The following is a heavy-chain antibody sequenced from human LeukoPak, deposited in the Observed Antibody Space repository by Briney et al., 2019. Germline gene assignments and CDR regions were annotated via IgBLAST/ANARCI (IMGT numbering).Heavy chain of an antibody. V-gene: IGHV3-23*01. CDR3: AKDRKNFIAAAGNFDY. CDR1: GFTFSNNA. Sequence: GGSLRLSCAASGFTFSNNAMHWVRQAPGKGLERVSAINGGGSGTFYADSVKGRFTISRDNSKNALYLQMNSLRAEDTAVYYCAKDRKNFIAAAGNFDYWGQGTLVTVSS. CDR2: INGGGSGT. D-gene: IGHD6-13*01. J-gene: IGHJ4*02.